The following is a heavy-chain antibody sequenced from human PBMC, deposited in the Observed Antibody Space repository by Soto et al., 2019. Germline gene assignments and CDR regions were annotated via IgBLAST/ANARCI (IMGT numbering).Heavy chain of an antibody. CDR3: ATDLIAAAGMVRGDGWFDP. Sequence: ASVKVSCKVSEYTLTELSMHWVRQAPGKGLEWMGGFDPEDGETIYAQKFQGRVTMTEDTSTDTAYMELSSLRSEDTAVYYCATDLIAAAGMVRGDGWFDPWGQGTLVTVSS. J-gene: IGHJ5*02. CDR2: FDPEDGET. D-gene: IGHD6-13*01. V-gene: IGHV1-24*01. CDR1: EYTLTELS.